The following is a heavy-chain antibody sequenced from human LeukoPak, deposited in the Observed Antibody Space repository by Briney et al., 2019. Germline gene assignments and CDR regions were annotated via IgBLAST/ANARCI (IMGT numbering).Heavy chain of an antibody. CDR2: LNPNSGNT. CDR3: ASYSSSSLYYYYGMDV. D-gene: IGHD6-6*01. CDR1: GYTFTSYD. Sequence: ASVKVSCKASGYTFTSYDINWVRQATGQGLEWMGWLNPNSGNTGYAQKFQGRVTMTRNTSISTAYMELSSLRSEDTAVYYCASYSSSSLYYYYGMDVWGQGPTVTVSS. V-gene: IGHV1-8*02. J-gene: IGHJ6*02.